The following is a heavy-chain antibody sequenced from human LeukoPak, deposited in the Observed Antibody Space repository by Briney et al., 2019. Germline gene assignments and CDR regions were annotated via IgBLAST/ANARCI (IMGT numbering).Heavy chain of an antibody. V-gene: IGHV3-21*01. CDR3: ASVAAADTTDN. CDR2: ISSSSSYI. Sequence: GGSLRLSCAASGFTFSSYSMNWVRQAPGKGLEWVSSISSSSSYIYYADSVKGRFTISRDNAKNSLYLQMNSLRAEDTAVYYCASVAAADTTDNWGQGTLVTVSS. J-gene: IGHJ4*02. D-gene: IGHD6-25*01. CDR1: GFTFSSYS.